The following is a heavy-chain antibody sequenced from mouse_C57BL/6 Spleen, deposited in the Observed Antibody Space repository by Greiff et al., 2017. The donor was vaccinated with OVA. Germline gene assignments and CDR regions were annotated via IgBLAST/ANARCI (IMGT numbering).Heavy chain of an antibody. J-gene: IGHJ1*03. Sequence: QVQLQQPGPELVRPGSSVKLSCKASGYTFTSYWMDWVKQRPGQGLEWIGNIYPSDSETHYNQKFKDKATLTVDKSSSTAYMQLSSLTSEDSAVDYCASCGSSYGYFAVWGTGTTVTVSS. V-gene: IGHV1-61*01. CDR3: ASCGSSYGYFAV. CDR1: GYTFTSYW. CDR2: IYPSDSET. D-gene: IGHD1-1*01.